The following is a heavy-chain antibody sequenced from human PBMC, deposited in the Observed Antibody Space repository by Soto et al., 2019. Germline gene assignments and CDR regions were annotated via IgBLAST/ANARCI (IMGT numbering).Heavy chain of an antibody. CDR1: GLTVTGKTY. D-gene: IGHD4-17*01. Sequence: DVQLVESGGGLIQPGGSLRLSCEASGLTVTGKTYVAWVRQAPGKGLEWVSGVYDTDGIYYADSVKGRFTSSRDNSKTIVYLEMNSLTPDDTAVYYCATWRLREHAYDIWGLGTTVNVSS. CDR3: ATWRLREHAYDI. CDR2: VYDTDGI. V-gene: IGHV3-53*01. J-gene: IGHJ3*02.